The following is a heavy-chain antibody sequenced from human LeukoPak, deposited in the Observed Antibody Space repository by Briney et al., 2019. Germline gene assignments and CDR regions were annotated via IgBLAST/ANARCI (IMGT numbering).Heavy chain of an antibody. CDR1: GYTFTSYG. CDR3: ARENDSSGCSQYYYYMDV. Sequence: ASVKVSCKASGYTFTSYGISWVRQAPGQGLEWMGWISAYNGNTNYAQKLQGRVTMTTDTSTSTAYMELRSLRSDDTAVYYCARENDSSGCSQYYYYMDVWGKGTTVTASS. CDR2: ISAYNGNT. D-gene: IGHD6-19*01. V-gene: IGHV1-18*01. J-gene: IGHJ6*03.